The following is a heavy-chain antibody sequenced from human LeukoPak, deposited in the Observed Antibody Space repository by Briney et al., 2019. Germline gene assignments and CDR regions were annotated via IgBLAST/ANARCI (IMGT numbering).Heavy chain of an antibody. J-gene: IGHJ4*02. D-gene: IGHD3-22*01. CDR3: ARGGYGEYYYDSSGYYLFDY. CDR2: IYYSGST. CDR1: GGSVSSGSYY. V-gene: IGHV4-61*01. Sequence: KPSETLSLTCTVSGGSVSSGSYYWSWIRQPPGKGLEWIGYIYYSGSTNYNPSLKSRVTISVDTSKNQFSLKLSSVTAADTAVYYCARGGYGEYYYDSSGYYLFDYWGQGTLATVSS.